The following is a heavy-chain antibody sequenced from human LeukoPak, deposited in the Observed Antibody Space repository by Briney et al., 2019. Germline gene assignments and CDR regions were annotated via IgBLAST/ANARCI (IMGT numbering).Heavy chain of an antibody. D-gene: IGHD6-13*01. J-gene: IGHJ5*01. CDR2: ISWNSGSI. Sequence: PGRSLRLFCAASGFTFDDYAMHWVRQAPGKGLEWVSGISWNSGSIGYADSVKGRFTISRDNAKNSLYLQMNSLRAEDTALYYCAKDLREAGYSSSWFDYWGQGTLVTVSS. V-gene: IGHV3-9*01. CDR3: AKDLREAGYSSSWFDY. CDR1: GFTFDDYA.